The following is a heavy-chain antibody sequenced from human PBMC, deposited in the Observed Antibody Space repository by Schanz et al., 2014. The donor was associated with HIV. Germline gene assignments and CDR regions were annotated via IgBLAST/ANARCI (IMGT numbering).Heavy chain of an antibody. D-gene: IGHD6-13*01. CDR2: INPNSGGT. CDR3: ASDLSVYSSSSSV. J-gene: IGHJ6*02. CDR1: AYTFTGYY. Sequence: QLQLVQSGAGVKKPGASVKVSCKASAYTFTGYYMHWVRQAPGQGLEWIGWINPNSGGTNYAQKFQGRVTMTRDTSISTAYMELSRLRSDDTAVYYCASDLSVYSSSSSVWGQGTTVTVSS. V-gene: IGHV1-2*02.